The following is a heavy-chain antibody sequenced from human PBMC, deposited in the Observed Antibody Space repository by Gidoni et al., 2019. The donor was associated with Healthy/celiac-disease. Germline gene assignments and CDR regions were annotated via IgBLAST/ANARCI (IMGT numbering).Heavy chain of an antibody. J-gene: IGHJ6*02. Sequence: QVQLVQSGAEVKKPGASVKVSCKASGYTFTGYYMHWVRQAPGQGLEWMGWINPNSGGTNYAQKFQGWVTMTRDTSISTAYMELSRLRSDETAVYYCARVPGYCSGGSCYYYGMDVWGQGTTVTVSS. CDR3: ARVPGYCSGGSCYYYGMDV. V-gene: IGHV1-2*04. D-gene: IGHD2-15*01. CDR2: INPNSGGT. CDR1: GYTFTGYY.